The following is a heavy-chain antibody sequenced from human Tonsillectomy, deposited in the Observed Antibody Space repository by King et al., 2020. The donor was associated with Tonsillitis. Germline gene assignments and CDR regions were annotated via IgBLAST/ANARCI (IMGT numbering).Heavy chain of an antibody. J-gene: IGHJ5*02. D-gene: IGHD3-9*01. Sequence: DVQLVESGGGLVQPGGSLRLSCAASGFTFHTCAMIWVRQSPGKGLEWVSSISGSGGSRFYADSMKGRFTISRDNAKDTLYLQMNSLRDEDTAVYYCAKDSYPLTGYYRWFDPWGQGTLVTVSS. CDR2: ISGSGGSR. CDR1: GFTFHTCA. CDR3: AKDSYPLTGYYRWFDP. V-gene: IGHV3-23*04.